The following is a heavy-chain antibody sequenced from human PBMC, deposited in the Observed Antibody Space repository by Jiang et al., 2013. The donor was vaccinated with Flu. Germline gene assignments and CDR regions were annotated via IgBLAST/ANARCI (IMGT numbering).Heavy chain of an antibody. CDR1: GGSISSSSYY. J-gene: IGHJ2*01. CDR2: IYYSGST. V-gene: IGHV4-39*01. CDR3: ARAYCSGGSCYSPRWYFDL. D-gene: IGHD2-15*01. Sequence: GLVKPSETLSLTCTVSGGSISSSSYYWGWIRQPPGKGLEWIGSIYYSGSTYYNPSLKSRVTISVDTSKNQFSLKLSSVTAADTAVYYCARAYCSGGSCYSPRWYFDLWGRGTLVTVSS.